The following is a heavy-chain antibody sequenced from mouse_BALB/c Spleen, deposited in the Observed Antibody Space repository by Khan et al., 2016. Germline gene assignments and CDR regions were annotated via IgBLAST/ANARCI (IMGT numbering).Heavy chain of an antibody. V-gene: IGHV5-6-3*01. Sequence: EVVLVESGGGLVQPGGSLKLSCAASGFTFSTYAMSWVRQTPDKRLELVATINSNGGSTYYPDNVKGRFTISRDNAKNTLYLQMSSLKSEDTAMYYCARVRQAVDYWGQGTSVTVSS. CDR1: GFTFSTYA. J-gene: IGHJ4*01. D-gene: IGHD2-14*01. CDR2: INSNGGST. CDR3: ARVRQAVDY.